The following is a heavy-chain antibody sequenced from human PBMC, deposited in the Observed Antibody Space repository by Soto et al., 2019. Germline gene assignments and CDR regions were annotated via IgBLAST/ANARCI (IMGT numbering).Heavy chain of an antibody. CDR2: IYPGDSDT. CDR3: ARHGSIGGRRNWFDT. CDR1: GYSFSSYW. V-gene: IGHV5-51*01. D-gene: IGHD6-6*01. Sequence: GESLKISCKGSGYSFSSYWIGWVRQMPGKGLEWMGIIYPGDSDTRYSPSFQGQVTISADKSITTAYMQWSSLKASGTGIYYCARHGSIGGRRNWFDTWGQGIQVTVSS. J-gene: IGHJ5*02.